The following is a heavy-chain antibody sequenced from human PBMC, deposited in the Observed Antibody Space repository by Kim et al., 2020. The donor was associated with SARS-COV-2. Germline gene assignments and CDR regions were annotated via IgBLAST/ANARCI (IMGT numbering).Heavy chain of an antibody. CDR2: IYYSGST. J-gene: IGHJ4*01. D-gene: IGHD6-13*01. V-gene: IGHV4-39*01. CDR3: ARRPHARYSSSWYYFDY. Sequence: SQTLSLTCTVSGGSISSSSYYWGWIRQPPGKGLEWIGSIYYSGSTYYNPSLKSRVTISVDTSKNQFSLKLSSVTAADTAVYYCARRPHARYSSSWYYFDY. CDR1: GGSISSSSYY.